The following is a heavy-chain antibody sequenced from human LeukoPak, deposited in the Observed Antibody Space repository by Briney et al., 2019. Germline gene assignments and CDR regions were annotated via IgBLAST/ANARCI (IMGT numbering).Heavy chain of an antibody. Sequence: ASVKVSCTASGYTFTNYYIHWVRQAPGQGLEWMGIINPSGGSTTYAQKFQGRVTMTRDTSTSTVYMELSSLRSEDTAVYYCARVGGTYYNGHLDYWGQGTLVTVSS. D-gene: IGHD1-26*01. CDR1: GYTFTNYY. CDR3: ARVGGTYYNGHLDY. V-gene: IGHV1-46*01. J-gene: IGHJ4*02. CDR2: INPSGGST.